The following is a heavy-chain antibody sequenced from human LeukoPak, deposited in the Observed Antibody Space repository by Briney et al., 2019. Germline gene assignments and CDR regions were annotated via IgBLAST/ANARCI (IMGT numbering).Heavy chain of an antibody. CDR2: IYYSGST. V-gene: IGHV4-59*12. CDR3: ARDSSGWYYDY. CDR1: GGPISNYY. Sequence: SETLSLTRTVSGGPISNYYWSWIRQPPGKGLEWIGYIYYSGSTNYNPSLKSRVTISIDTSKNQFSLKLSSVTAADTAVYYCARDSSGWYYDYWGQGTLVTVSS. D-gene: IGHD6-19*01. J-gene: IGHJ4*02.